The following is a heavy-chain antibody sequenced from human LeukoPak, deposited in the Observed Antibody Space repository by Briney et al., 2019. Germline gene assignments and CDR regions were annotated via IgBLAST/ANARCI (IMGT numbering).Heavy chain of an antibody. J-gene: IGHJ6*03. CDR3: ARTDSSSSGLYYYYYYMDV. V-gene: IGHV3-7*01. CDR1: GFTFSSYW. D-gene: IGHD6-6*01. Sequence: GGSLRLSCAASGFTFSSYWMSWVRQAPGKGLEWVANIKQDGSEKYYVDSVKGRFTISRDNAKNSLYLQMNSLRAEDTAVYYCARTDSSSSGLYYYYYYMDVWGKGTTVTVSS. CDR2: IKQDGSEK.